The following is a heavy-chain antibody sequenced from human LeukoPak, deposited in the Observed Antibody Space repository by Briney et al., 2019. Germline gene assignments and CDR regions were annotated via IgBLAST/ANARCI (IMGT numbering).Heavy chain of an antibody. CDR2: IWYDGSNK. CDR1: GFTFSSYG. J-gene: IGHJ4*02. CDR3: ARGRGSHWVSFDY. V-gene: IGHV3-33*01. Sequence: PGGSLRLSCAASGFTFSSYGMHWVRQAPGKGLEWVAVIWYDGSNKYYADSVKGRFTISRDNSKNTLYLQMNSLRAEDTAVYYCARGRGSHWVSFDYWGQGTLVTVSS. D-gene: IGHD1-26*01.